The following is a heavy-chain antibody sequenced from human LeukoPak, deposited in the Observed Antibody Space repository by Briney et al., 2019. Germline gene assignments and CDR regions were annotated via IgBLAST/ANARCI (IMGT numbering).Heavy chain of an antibody. J-gene: IGHJ4*02. CDR1: GGSISSYY. Sequence: SETLSLTCTVSGGSISSYYWSWIRQPPGKGLEWIGYIYYSGSTNYNPSLKSRVTISVDTSKNQFSLKLSSVTAADTAVYYCARGRGRYCSGGSCYNDYWGRGTLVTVSS. CDR2: IYYSGST. D-gene: IGHD2-15*01. V-gene: IGHV4-59*12. CDR3: ARGRGRYCSGGSCYNDY.